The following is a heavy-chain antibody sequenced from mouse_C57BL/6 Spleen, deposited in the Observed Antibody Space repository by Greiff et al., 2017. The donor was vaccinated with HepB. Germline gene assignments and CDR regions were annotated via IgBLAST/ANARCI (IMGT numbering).Heavy chain of an antibody. Sequence: VKLVESGAELVRPGASVTLSCKASGYTFTDYEMHWVKQTPVHGLEWIGAIDPETGGTAYNQKFKGKAILTADKSSSTAYMELRSLTSEDSAVYYCTRLLRGYAMDYWGQGTSVTVSS. V-gene: IGHV1-15*01. CDR1: GYTFTDYE. CDR3: TRLLRGYAMDY. CDR2: IDPETGGT. J-gene: IGHJ4*01.